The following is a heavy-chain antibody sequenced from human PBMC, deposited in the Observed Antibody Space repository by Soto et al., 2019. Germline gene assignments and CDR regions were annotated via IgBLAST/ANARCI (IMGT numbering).Heavy chain of an antibody. Sequence: ENLSLTCTGSGAAINSTVFYWGWIRQTPGKGLEWIGSSNYGGPTYYSLSLQSRVTISLDTAKNHFSLNLRSVTAADTAVYYCARHGAYSTSVYYYYGMDVWGQGTTVTVSS. J-gene: IGHJ6*02. D-gene: IGHD6-13*01. V-gene: IGHV4-39*01. CDR2: SNYGGPT. CDR3: ARHGAYSTSVYYYYGMDV. CDR1: GAAINSTVFY.